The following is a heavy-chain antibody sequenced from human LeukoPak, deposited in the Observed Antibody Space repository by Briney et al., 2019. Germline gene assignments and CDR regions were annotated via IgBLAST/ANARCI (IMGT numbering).Heavy chain of an antibody. CDR2: IKQDGSEK. Sequence: GGSLRLSCAASGFTFSSYWMSWVRQAPGKGLEWVANIKQDGSEKYHVDSVKGPFTISRDNAKNSLYLQMNSLRAEDTAVYYCARSYGSGSPTDFDYWGQGTLVTVSS. CDR1: GFTFSSYW. CDR3: ARSYGSGSPTDFDY. J-gene: IGHJ4*02. D-gene: IGHD3-10*01. V-gene: IGHV3-7*01.